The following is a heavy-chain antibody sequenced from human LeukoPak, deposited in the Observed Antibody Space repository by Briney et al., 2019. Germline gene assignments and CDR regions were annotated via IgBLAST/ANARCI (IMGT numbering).Heavy chain of an antibody. J-gene: IGHJ4*02. CDR2: IYYSGTT. Sequence: PSETLSLTCTVSGGSISSSSYYWGWIRQPPGKGLEWIGSIYYSGTTYYNPSLKSRVTISVDTSKNQFSLKLSSVTAADTAVYYCARAKANYRSITMVRGVTFDYWGQGTLVTVSS. CDR3: ARAKANYRSITMVRGVTFDY. D-gene: IGHD3-10*01. V-gene: IGHV4-39*07. CDR1: GGSISSSSYY.